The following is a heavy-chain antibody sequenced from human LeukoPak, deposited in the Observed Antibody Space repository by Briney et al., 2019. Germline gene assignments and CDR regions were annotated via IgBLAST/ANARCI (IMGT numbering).Heavy chain of an antibody. CDR2: IYHSGST. CDR1: GFTVSNNH. D-gene: IGHD5-12*01. J-gene: IGHJ6*02. Sequence: PGGSLRLSCAASGFTVSNNHMSWVRQPPGKGLEWIGEIYHSGSTNYNPSLKSRVTISVDKSKNQFSLKLSSVTAADTAVYYCARTYDEFYYYYGMDVWGQGTTVTVSS. V-gene: IGHV4-4*02. CDR3: ARTYDEFYYYYGMDV.